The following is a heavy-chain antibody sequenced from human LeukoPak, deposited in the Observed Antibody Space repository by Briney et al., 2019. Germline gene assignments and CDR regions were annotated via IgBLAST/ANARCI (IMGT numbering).Heavy chain of an antibody. D-gene: IGHD5-18*01. J-gene: IGHJ4*02. CDR3: ARESRGYSYGYNYYFDY. Sequence: SETLSLTCAVYGGSFSGYYWGWIRQPPGKGLEWIGSIYYSGSTNYNPSLKSRVTISVDTSKNQFSLKLSSVTAADTAVYYCARESRGYSYGYNYYFDYWGQGTLVTVSS. V-gene: IGHV4-59*01. CDR1: GGSFSGYY. CDR2: IYYSGST.